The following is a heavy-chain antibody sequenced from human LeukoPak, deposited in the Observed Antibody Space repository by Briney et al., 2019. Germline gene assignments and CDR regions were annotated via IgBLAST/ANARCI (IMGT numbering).Heavy chain of an antibody. CDR1: GGSISSYY. Sequence: SETLSLTCTVSGGSISSYYWSWIRQPPGKGLEWIGKSYYSGSSNYNPSLKSRVTISGDTSKNQFSLKVSSVTAADTAVYYCARRPGYCNYSGCPPFDYWGQGVLATVSS. D-gene: IGHD2-2*03. J-gene: IGHJ4*02. CDR2: SYYSGSS. V-gene: IGHV4-59*08. CDR3: ARRPGYCNYSGCPPFDY.